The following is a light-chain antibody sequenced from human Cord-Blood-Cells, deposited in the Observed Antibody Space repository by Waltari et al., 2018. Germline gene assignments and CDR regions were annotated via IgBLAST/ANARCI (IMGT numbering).Light chain of an antibody. CDR1: SSNIGAGYD. CDR2: GNS. V-gene: IGLV1-40*01. J-gene: IGLJ1*01. CDR3: QSYDSSLSGSSV. Sequence: QSVLTQPPPVSGAPGQRVTISCTGSSSNIGAGYDLHWYQQLPGTAPKLLIDGNSNRPSGVPDRFSGSKSGTSASLAITGLQAEDEADYYCQSYDSSLSGSSVFGTGTKVTVL.